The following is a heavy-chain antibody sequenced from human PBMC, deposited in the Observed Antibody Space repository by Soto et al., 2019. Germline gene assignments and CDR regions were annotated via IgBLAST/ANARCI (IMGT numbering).Heavy chain of an antibody. CDR3: ARGQRGYSYGYPGLYYYYYGMDV. CDR2: INPNSGGT. Sequence: QVQLVQSGAEVKKPGASVKVSCKASGYTFTGYYMHWVRQAPGQGLEWMGWINPNSGGTNYAQKFQGWVTMTRDTSISTAYMELSRLRSDDTAVYYCARGQRGYSYGYPGLYYYYYGMDVWGQGTTVTVSS. CDR1: GYTFTGYY. J-gene: IGHJ6*02. D-gene: IGHD5-18*01. V-gene: IGHV1-2*04.